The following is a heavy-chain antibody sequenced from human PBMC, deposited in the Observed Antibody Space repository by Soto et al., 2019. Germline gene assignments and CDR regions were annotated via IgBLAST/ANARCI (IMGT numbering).Heavy chain of an antibody. V-gene: IGHV3-48*02. Sequence: GGSLRLSCTASGFSFSSYSMNWVRQAPGKGLEWISYITSGSDIIHYADSVRGRFTISRDNAKNSLYLQMNSLRDKDTAVYYCATLHQIDSWGQGTLVTVSS. CDR3: ATLHQIDS. D-gene: IGHD2-2*01. CDR1: GFSFSSYS. CDR2: ITSGSDII. J-gene: IGHJ5*02.